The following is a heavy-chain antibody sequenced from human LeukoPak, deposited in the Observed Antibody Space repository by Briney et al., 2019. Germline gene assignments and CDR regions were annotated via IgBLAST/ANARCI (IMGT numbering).Heavy chain of an antibody. CDR1: GFTFSSYA. Sequence: GGSLRLSCAASGFTFSSYAMHWVRQAPGKGLEWVAVISYDGSNKYYADSVKGRFTISRDNSKNTPYLQMNSLRAEDTAVYYCAKDIGMKVVVIDYWGQGTLVTVSS. V-gene: IGHV3-30-3*01. J-gene: IGHJ4*02. CDR2: ISYDGSNK. CDR3: AKDIGMKVVVIDY. D-gene: IGHD3-22*01.